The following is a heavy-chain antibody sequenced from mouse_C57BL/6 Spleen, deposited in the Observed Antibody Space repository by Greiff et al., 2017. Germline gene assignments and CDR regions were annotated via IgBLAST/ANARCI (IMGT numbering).Heavy chain of an antibody. J-gene: IGHJ3*01. V-gene: IGHV1-64*01. CDR1: GYTFTSYW. Sequence: QVQLQQPGAELVKPGASVKLSCKASGYTFTSYWMHWVKQRPGQGLEWIGMIHPNSGSTNYNEKFKSKATLTVDKSSSTAYMQLSSLTSEDSAVYYCARSQLGRDWFACWGQGTLVTVSA. CDR2: IHPNSGST. D-gene: IGHD4-1*02. CDR3: ARSQLGRDWFAC.